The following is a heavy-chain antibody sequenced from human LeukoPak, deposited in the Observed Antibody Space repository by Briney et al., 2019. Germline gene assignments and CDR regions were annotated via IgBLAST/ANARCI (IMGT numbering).Heavy chain of an antibody. J-gene: IGHJ6*03. V-gene: IGHV1-69*05. CDR2: IIPIFGTA. Sequence: GASVKVSCKASGGTFSSYAISWVRQAPGQGLEWMGGIIPIFGTANYAQKFQGRVTITTDESTSTAYMELSSLRSEDTAVYYCARDLGSGSYGFLYYMDVWGKGTTVTVSS. CDR1: GGTFSSYA. CDR3: ARDLGSGSYGFLYYMDV. D-gene: IGHD3-10*01.